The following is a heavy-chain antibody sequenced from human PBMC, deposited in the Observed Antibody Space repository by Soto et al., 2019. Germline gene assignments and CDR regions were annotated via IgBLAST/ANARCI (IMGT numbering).Heavy chain of an antibody. V-gene: IGHV1-46*01. CDR3: ARDLYYYDSSGYPPQPYFDY. J-gene: IGHJ4*02. CDR2: INPSGGST. Sequence: ASVKVSCKASGYTFTSYYMHWVRQAPGQGLGWMGIINPSGGSTSYAQKFQGRVTMTRDTSTSTVYMELSSLRSEDTAVYYCARDLYYYDSSGYPPQPYFDYWGQGTLVTVSS. CDR1: GYTFTSYY. D-gene: IGHD3-22*01.